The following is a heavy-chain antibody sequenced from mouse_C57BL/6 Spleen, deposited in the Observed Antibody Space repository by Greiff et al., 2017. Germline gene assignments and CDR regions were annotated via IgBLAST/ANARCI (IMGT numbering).Heavy chain of an antibody. V-gene: IGHV1-61*01. CDR3: ARNNYPYYFDY. J-gene: IGHJ2*01. D-gene: IGHD1-1*02. CDR1: GYTFTSYW. CDR2: IYPSDSET. Sequence: QVQLQQPGAELVRPGSSVKLSCKASGYTFTSYWMDWVKQRPGQGLEWIGNIYPSDSETHYNQKFKDKATLTVDKSSSTAYMQLSSLTSEDSAVYYCARNNYPYYFDYWGQGTTLTVSS.